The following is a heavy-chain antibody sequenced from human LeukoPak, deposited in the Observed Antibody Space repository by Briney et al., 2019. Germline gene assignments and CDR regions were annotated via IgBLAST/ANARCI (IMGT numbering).Heavy chain of an antibody. CDR3: ARVRGKYCSSTSCYSFDY. CDR1: GGTFSSYA. D-gene: IGHD2-2*01. J-gene: IGHJ4*02. V-gene: IGHV1-69*13. CDR2: IIPIFGTA. Sequence: SVKVSCKASGGTFSSYAISWVRQAPGQGLEWMGGIIPIFGTANYAQKFHGRVTITADESTSTAYMELSSLRSEDTAVYYCARVRGKYCSSTSCYSFDYWGQGTLVTVSS.